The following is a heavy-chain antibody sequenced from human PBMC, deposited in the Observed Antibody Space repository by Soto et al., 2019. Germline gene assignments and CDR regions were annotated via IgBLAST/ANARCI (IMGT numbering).Heavy chain of an antibody. J-gene: IGHJ4*02. CDR2: IWYDGSNK. CDR3: ARSRDTAMVFFYY. V-gene: IGHV3-33*01. Sequence: QVQLVESGGGVVQPGRSLRLSCAASGFTFSSYGMHWVRQAPGKGLGWVAVIWYDGSNKYYADSVKGRFTISRDNSKNTLYLQMNSLRAEDTAVYYCARSRDTAMVFFYYWGQGTLVTVSS. D-gene: IGHD5-18*01. CDR1: GFTFSSYG.